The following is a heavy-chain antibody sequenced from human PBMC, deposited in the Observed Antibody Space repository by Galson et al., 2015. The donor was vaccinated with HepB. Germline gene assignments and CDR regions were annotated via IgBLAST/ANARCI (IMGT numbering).Heavy chain of an antibody. CDR3: ACGVGETFEYYYYGMDV. CDR2: IIPVFGTP. V-gene: IGHV1-69*13. D-gene: IGHD1-26*01. CDR1: GGTFSTYA. J-gene: IGHJ6*02. Sequence: SVKVSCKASGGTFSTYAINWVRQAPGQGLEWMGGIIPVFGTPSYAQKFQGRVTIPSNASTGTAYRELSSLRSDDTAVYYCACGVGETFEYYYYGMDVWGQGTTVTVSS.